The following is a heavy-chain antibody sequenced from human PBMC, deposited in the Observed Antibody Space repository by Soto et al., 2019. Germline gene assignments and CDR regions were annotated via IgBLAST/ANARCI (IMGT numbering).Heavy chain of an antibody. D-gene: IGHD3-22*01. Sequence: GESLKISCKGSGYSFTSYWISWVRQMPGKGLEWMGKIDPSDSYTNYSPSFQGHVTISADKSISTAYLQWSSLKASDTAMYYCARLQLHNDSSGYYGYSWFDPWGQGTLVTVSS. CDR2: IDPSDSYT. CDR3: ARLQLHNDSSGYYGYSWFDP. CDR1: GYSFTSYW. V-gene: IGHV5-10-1*01. J-gene: IGHJ5*02.